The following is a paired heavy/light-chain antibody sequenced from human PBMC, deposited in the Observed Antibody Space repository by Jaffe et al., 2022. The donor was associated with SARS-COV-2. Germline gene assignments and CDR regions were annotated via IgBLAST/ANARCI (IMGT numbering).Heavy chain of an antibody. V-gene: IGHV1-46*01. CDR1: GYTFTNYH. D-gene: IGHD4-17*01. Sequence: QVQLVQSGAEVKKPGASVKVSCKASGYTFTNYHMHWVRQAPGQGLEWVGIIKAAGDYTLYAQNFQGRVSMTRDTSTSTVYMELSSLRSDDTAVYYCARELPDDYHPGDHWGQGTLVTVSS. CDR2: IKAAGDYT. CDR3: ARELPDDYHPGDH. J-gene: IGHJ4*02.
Light chain of an antibody. V-gene: IGLV2-14*01. CDR1: SSDVGGYNY. J-gene: IGLJ1*01. CDR3: TSFKTGGPYV. CDR2: NVS. Sequence: QSALTQPASVSGSPGQSITIACTGTSSDVGGYNYVSWYQQHPGKAPKLMISNVSDRPSGASNRFSGSKSGNTASLTISGLQAEDEADYYCTSFKTGGPYVFGTGTKVTVL.